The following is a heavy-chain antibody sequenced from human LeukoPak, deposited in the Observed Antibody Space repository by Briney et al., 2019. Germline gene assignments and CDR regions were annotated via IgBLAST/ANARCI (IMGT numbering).Heavy chain of an antibody. CDR3: AKDAALYYYDSSGVDY. V-gene: IGHV3-23*01. D-gene: IGHD3-22*01. J-gene: IGHJ4*02. CDR1: GFTFSSYA. CDR2: ISGSGGST. Sequence: GGSLRLSCAASGFTFSSYAMSWVRQAPGKGLEWVSAISGSGGSTYYADSVKGRFTISRDNSKNTLYLQMNSLRAEDTAVYYCAKDAALYYYDSSGVDYWGQGTLVTVSS.